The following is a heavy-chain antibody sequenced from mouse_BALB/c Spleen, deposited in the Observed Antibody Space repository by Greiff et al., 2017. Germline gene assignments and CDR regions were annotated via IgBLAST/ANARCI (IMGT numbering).Heavy chain of an antibody. CDR1: GFTFSSYA. CDR3: ARKVYYDHYFDY. J-gene: IGHJ2*01. D-gene: IGHD2-4*01. CDR2: ISSGGST. Sequence: EVQLVESGGGLVKPGGSLKLSCAASGFTFSSYAMSWVRQTPEKRLEWVASISSGGSTYYPDSVTGRFTISRDNAKNTLYLEMSSLRSEDTAMYYCARKVYYDHYFDYWGQGTTLTVSS. V-gene: IGHV5-6-5*01.